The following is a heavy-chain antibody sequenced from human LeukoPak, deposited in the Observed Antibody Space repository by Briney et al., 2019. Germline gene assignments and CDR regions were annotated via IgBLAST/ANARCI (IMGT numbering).Heavy chain of an antibody. Sequence: PSETLSLTCTVSGGSISSYYWSWIRQPPGKGLEWIGYIYYSGSTNYNPSLKSRVTISVDTSKNQFSLKLSSVTAADTAVYYCARHRGGSSGLDYWGQGTLVTVSS. J-gene: IGHJ4*02. CDR1: GGSISSYY. D-gene: IGHD6-19*01. CDR2: IYYSGST. CDR3: ARHRGGSSGLDY. V-gene: IGHV4-59*08.